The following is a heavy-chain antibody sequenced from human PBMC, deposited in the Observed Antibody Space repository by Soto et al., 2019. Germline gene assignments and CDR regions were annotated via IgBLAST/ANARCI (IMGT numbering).Heavy chain of an antibody. CDR2: IYPGDSDT. Sequence: EVQLVQSGAEVKKPGESLKISCKGPGYSFTSYWIGWVRQMPGKGLEWMGIIYPGDSDTRYSPSFQGQVTISADKSISTAYLQWSSLKASDTAIYYCARTAAAGKYYYGVDVWGQGTTVTVSS. J-gene: IGHJ6*02. CDR1: GYSFTSYW. V-gene: IGHV5-51*01. D-gene: IGHD6-13*01. CDR3: ARTAAAGKYYYGVDV.